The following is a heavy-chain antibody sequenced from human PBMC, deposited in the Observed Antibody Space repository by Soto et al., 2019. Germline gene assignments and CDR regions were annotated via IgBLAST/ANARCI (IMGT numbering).Heavy chain of an antibody. CDR1: GGSVSSSSYY. Sequence: QLQQSRPGLVKPSETLSLTCTVSGGSVSSSSYYWSWLRQPPGKGLEWLGYAYHPGSTKYNASLESRVTISVETSKNHFSLKLTYVTTAETAVYYCARDHDILGSPPRSHYYYDGMDVWGQGTTVTVSS. D-gene: IGHD1-1*01. CDR2: AYHPGST. CDR3: ARDHDILGSPPRSHYYYDGMDV. V-gene: IGHV4-61*03. J-gene: IGHJ6*02.